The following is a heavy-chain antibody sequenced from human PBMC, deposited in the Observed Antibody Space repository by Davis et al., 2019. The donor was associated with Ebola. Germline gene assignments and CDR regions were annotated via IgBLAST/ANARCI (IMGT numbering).Heavy chain of an antibody. D-gene: IGHD6-19*01. J-gene: IGHJ5*02. Sequence: PGGSLRLSCAVSGGSISSSNWWSWVRQPPGKGLEWVANIKQDGSEKYYVDSVKGRFTISRDNAKNSLYLQMNSLRAEDTAVYYCARESAPGYSSGWYFDNWFDPWGQGTLVTVSS. CDR3: ARESAPGYSSGWYFDNWFDP. CDR1: GGSISSSNW. CDR2: IKQDGSEK. V-gene: IGHV3-7*01.